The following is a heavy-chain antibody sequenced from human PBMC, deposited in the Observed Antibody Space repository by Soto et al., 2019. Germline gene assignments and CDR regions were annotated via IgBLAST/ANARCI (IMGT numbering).Heavy chain of an antibody. CDR2: IYHSGST. D-gene: IGHD2-2*01. CDR1: GGSISSSNW. CDR3: ARALGGPAGHINWFYP. J-gene: IGHJ5*02. V-gene: IGHV4-4*02. Sequence: PSETLSLTCAVSGGSISSSNWWSWVRQPPGKGLEWIGEIYHSGSTNYNPSLKSRVTISVDTSKSQFSLKLTSVTAADTAVYYCARALGGPAGHINWFYPWAQGTLVTVSS.